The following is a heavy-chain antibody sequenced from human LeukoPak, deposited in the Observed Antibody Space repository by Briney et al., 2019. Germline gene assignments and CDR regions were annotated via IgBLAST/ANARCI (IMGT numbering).Heavy chain of an antibody. CDR3: ARDSCDY. CDR2: IKQDGGEK. Sequence: GESLKISCAASGFTFSNYWMNWVRQAPEKGLEWVANIKQDGGEKSYVDSVKGRFTISRNNAKNPLHLQMNRLRAEDTAVYYCARDSCDYWGQGTLVTVSS. J-gene: IGHJ4*02. V-gene: IGHV3-7*01. CDR1: GFTFSNYW.